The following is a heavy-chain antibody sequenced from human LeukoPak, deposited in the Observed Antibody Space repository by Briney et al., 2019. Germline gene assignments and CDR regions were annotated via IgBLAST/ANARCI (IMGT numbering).Heavy chain of an antibody. J-gene: IGHJ4*02. V-gene: IGHV4-39*07. Sequence: PSETLSLTCTVSGGSISSSGYYWGWIRQPPGKGLEWIGSIYYSGSTYYNPSLKSRVTISVDTSKNQFSLKLSSVTAADTAVYYCARSPRRLVATWQPLEYWGQGTLVTVSS. CDR1: GGSISSSGYY. CDR3: ARSPRRLVATWQPLEY. CDR2: IYYSGST. D-gene: IGHD5-12*01.